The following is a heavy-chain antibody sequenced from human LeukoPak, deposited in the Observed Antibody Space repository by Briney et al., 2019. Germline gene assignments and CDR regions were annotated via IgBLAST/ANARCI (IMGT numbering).Heavy chain of an antibody. D-gene: IGHD5-18*01. J-gene: IGHJ6*02. CDR1: GFTFSSYT. CDR3: ARYWDTAMDYFYYYGMDV. Sequence: GGSLRLSCAASGFTFSSYTINRVRQAPGKGLEWVSSISSTSSDIYYADSVKGRFTISRDNAKDSVYLQMHSLRAEDTAVYYCARYWDTAMDYFYYYGMDVWGQGTTVIVSS. V-gene: IGHV3-21*01. CDR2: ISSTSSDI.